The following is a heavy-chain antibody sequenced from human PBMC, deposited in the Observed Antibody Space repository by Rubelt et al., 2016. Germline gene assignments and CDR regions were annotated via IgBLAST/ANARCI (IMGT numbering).Heavy chain of an antibody. CDR3: AGRASNSLGFDYGMDV. V-gene: IGHV4-59*08. D-gene: IGHD3-10*01. CDR2: IYYSGST. J-gene: IGHJ6*02. CDR1: GGSISSYH. Sequence: QVQLQESGPGLVKPSETLSLTCTVSGGSISSYHWSWIRQPPGKGLEWIGYIYYSGSTNYNPSLKSRITISVDTSKNQFSLTLSPVTAADTAVYYWAGRASNSLGFDYGMDVWGQGTTVTVSS.